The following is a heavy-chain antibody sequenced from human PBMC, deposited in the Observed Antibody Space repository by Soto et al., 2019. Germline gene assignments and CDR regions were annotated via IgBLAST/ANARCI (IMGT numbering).Heavy chain of an antibody. CDR1: GFTFSSYG. CDR2: IWYDGSNK. CDR3: ARWGIAAGDY. Sequence: QVQLVESGRGVVQPGRSLRLSCAASGFTFSSYGLHWVRQAPGKGLEWVAVIWYDGSNKYYADSVKGRFTISRDNSKNTLYLQMNSLRAEATAVYYCARWGIAAGDYWGQGTLVTVSS. J-gene: IGHJ4*02. D-gene: IGHD6-13*01. V-gene: IGHV3-33*01.